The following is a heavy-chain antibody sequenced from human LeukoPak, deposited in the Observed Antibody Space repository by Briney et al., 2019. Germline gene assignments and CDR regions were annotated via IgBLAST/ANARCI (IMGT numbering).Heavy chain of an antibody. CDR3: ARFSSTGTMTTVTQYYFDY. J-gene: IGHJ4*02. D-gene: IGHD4-17*01. CDR1: GGSIRSGGYS. V-gene: IGHV4-30-2*01. CDR2: IYHSGST. Sequence: PSETLSLTCAVSGGSIRSGGYSWSWIRQPPGKGLEWLGYIYHSGSTYYNTSLKSPVTISVDRSKNQFSLKLSSVTAADTAVYYCARFSSTGTMTTVTQYYFDYWGQGTLVTVSS.